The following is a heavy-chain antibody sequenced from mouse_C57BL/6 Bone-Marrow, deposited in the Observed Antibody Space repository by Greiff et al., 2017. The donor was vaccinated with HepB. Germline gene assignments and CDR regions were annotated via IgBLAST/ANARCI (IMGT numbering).Heavy chain of an antibody. CDR1: GFTFSDFY. V-gene: IGHV7-1*01. Sequence: DVKLVESGGGLVQSGRSLRLSCATSGFTFSDFYMEWVRQAPGKGLEWIAASRNKANDYTTEYSASVKGRFIVSRDTSQSILYLQMNALRAEDTAIYYCARDRGDYWGQGTTLTVSS. CDR2: SRNKANDYTT. CDR3: ARDRGDY. J-gene: IGHJ2*01.